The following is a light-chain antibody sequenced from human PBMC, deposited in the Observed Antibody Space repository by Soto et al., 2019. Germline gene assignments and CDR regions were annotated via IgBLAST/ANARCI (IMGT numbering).Light chain of an antibody. CDR3: QQYDNLIT. CDR1: QDINKN. CDR2: DAS. Sequence: DIQMTQSPSSLSASVVDRVTITCQASQDINKNLIWYQQKPGKAPKLLIYDASDLETGVPSRFSGSGSGTDFTFTISSLQPEDIATYYCQQYDNLITFGQGTRLEIK. V-gene: IGKV1-33*01. J-gene: IGKJ5*01.